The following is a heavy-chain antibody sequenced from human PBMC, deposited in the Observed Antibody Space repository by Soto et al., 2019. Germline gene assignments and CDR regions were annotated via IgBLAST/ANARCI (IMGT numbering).Heavy chain of an antibody. CDR1: GFTFSDAW. CDR2: IKSKAGGGAI. J-gene: IGHJ3*01. Sequence: EVQLVESGGGLVKPGGSLRLSCAASGFTFSDAWMNWVRQAPGKGLEWVGRIKSKAGGGAIDYAAPVKGRLTISRDDSKDTLYLQINSLKTEDTAVYYFTTDGYFGWVVVAFHFWGQGTMITVSS. D-gene: IGHD2-15*01. V-gene: IGHV3-15*07. CDR3: TTDGYFGWVVVAFHF.